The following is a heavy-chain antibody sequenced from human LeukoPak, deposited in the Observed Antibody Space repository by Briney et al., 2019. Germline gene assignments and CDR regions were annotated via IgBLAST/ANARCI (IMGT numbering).Heavy chain of an antibody. J-gene: IGHJ4*02. CDR1: GGSISSYY. CDR2: IYYSGTHT. V-gene: IGHV4-59*01. D-gene: IGHD3-16*01. CDR3: ARDSRGGGPDFDY. Sequence: SETLSLTCTVSGGSISSYYWSWIRQPPGKGLEWIGYIYYSGTHTSYNPSLKSRVTISMDTSRNQFSLKLSSVTAADTAVYYCARDSRGGGPDFDYRGQGTLVTVSS.